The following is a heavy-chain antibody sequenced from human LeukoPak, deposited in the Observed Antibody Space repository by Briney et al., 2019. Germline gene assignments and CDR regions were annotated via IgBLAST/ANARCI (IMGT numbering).Heavy chain of an antibody. CDR2: ISSSSSYI. J-gene: IGHJ4*02. Sequence: GGSLGLSCAASGFTFSSYSMNWVRQAPGKGLEWVSSISSSSSYIYYADSVKGRFTISRDNAKNSLYLQMNSLRAEDTAVYYCARAMVRGEGLDYWGQGTLVTVSS. CDR3: ARAMVRGEGLDY. D-gene: IGHD3-10*01. V-gene: IGHV3-21*01. CDR1: GFTFSSYS.